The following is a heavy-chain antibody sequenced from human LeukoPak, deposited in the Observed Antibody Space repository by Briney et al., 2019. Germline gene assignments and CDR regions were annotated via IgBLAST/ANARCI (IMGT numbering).Heavy chain of an antibody. D-gene: IGHD3-22*01. V-gene: IGHV3-23*01. CDR2: ISGSGGST. CDR3: VRGSSGYYWYYFDY. Sequence: GGSLRLSCAASGFTFSSYAMSWVRQAPGKGLEWVSAISGSGGSTYYADSVKGRFTTSRDNSKNTLYLQMNSLRAEDTAVYYCVRGSSGYYWYYFDYWGQGTLVTVSS. CDR1: GFTFSSYA. J-gene: IGHJ4*02.